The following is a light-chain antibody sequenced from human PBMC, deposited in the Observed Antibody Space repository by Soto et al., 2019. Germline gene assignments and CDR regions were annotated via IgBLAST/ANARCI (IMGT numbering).Light chain of an antibody. Sequence: DIQMTQSPSTLSASVGDRVTITCRASQSISSWLAWYQQKPGKAPKLLIYDASSLESGVPSRFSGSGSGTEFTLTISRLQPDDFATYYCQQYNSYSRTFSQGTKVEIK. J-gene: IGKJ1*01. CDR3: QQYNSYSRT. V-gene: IGKV1-5*01. CDR1: QSISSW. CDR2: DAS.